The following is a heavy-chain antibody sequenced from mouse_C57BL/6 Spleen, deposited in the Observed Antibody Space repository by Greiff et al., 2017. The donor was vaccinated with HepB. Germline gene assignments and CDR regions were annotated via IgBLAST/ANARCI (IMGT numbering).Heavy chain of an antibody. Sequence: VMLVESGAELMKPGASVKLSCKATGYTFTGYWIEWVKQRPGHGLEWIGEILPGSGSTNYNEKFKGKATFTADTSSNTAYMQLSSLTTEDSAIYYCARRPGYGSSSSWYFDVWGTGTTVTVSS. D-gene: IGHD1-1*01. V-gene: IGHV1-9*01. CDR3: ARRPGYGSSSSWYFDV. CDR2: ILPGSGST. CDR1: GYTFTGYW. J-gene: IGHJ1*03.